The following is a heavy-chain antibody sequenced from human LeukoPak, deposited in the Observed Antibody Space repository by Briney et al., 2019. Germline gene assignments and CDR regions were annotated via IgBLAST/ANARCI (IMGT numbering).Heavy chain of an antibody. J-gene: IGHJ4*02. CDR3: ASHSGSYFLPSGLDY. CDR1: GYTFTSYG. CDR2: ISAYNGNT. V-gene: IGHV1-18*01. Sequence: ASVKVSCKASGYTFTSYGISWVRQAPGQGLEWMGWISAYNGNTNYAQKLQGRVTMTTDTSTSTAYMELRSLRSDDTAVYYCASHSGSYFLPSGLDYWGQGTLVTVSS. D-gene: IGHD1-26*01.